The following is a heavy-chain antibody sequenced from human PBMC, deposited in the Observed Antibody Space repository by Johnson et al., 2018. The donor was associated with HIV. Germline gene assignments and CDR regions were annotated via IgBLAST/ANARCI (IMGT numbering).Heavy chain of an antibody. CDR3: ARDIIAVAGYDAFDI. V-gene: IGHV3-30-3*01. CDR2: ISYDGSNK. D-gene: IGHD6-19*01. J-gene: IGHJ3*02. CDR1: GFTLSSYA. Sequence: QVQLVESGGAVVQPGGSLRLSCAASGFTLSSYAMHWVRQAPGKGLEWVAVISYDGSNKYYADSVKGRFTISRDNSKNTLYLQMNSLRAEDTAVYYCARDIIAVAGYDAFDIWGQGTMVTVSS.